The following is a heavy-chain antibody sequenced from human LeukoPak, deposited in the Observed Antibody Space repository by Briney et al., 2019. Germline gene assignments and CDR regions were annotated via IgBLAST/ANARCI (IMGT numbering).Heavy chain of an antibody. CDR2: INPSGGST. CDR3: ARDAEVIAAAGTMYYYYMDV. D-gene: IGHD6-13*01. J-gene: IGHJ6*03. V-gene: IGHV1-46*01. CDR1: GYTFTSYY. Sequence: ASVKVSCKASGYTFTSYYMHWVRQAPGQGLEWMGIINPSGGSTSYAQKFQGRVTMTRDMSTSTVYMELRSLRSEDTAVYYCARDAEVIAAAGTMYYYYMDVWGKGTTVTVSS.